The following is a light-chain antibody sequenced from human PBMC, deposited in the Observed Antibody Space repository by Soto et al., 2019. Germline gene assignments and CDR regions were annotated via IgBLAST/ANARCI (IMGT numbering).Light chain of an antibody. Sequence: AIRMTQSPSSLSASTGDRVTITCRASQGISSYLAWYQQKPGTAPKLLIYAASTLQSGVPPRFSGSGSGTDFTLTISCLQSEDFATYYCQQFYSYPRTFGQGTKVDIK. V-gene: IGKV1-8*01. CDR3: QQFYSYPRT. CDR1: QGISSY. CDR2: AAS. J-gene: IGKJ1*01.